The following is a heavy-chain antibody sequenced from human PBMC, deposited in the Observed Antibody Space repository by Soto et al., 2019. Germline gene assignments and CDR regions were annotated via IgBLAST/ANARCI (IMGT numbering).Heavy chain of an antibody. CDR3: ARTESGTFDP. CDR1: GGSVSSTNW. J-gene: IGHJ5*02. V-gene: IGHV4-4*02. CDR2: IYHIGST. D-gene: IGHD1-7*01. Sequence: SDTLSLTCAVSGGSVSSTNWWSCVRQSPGKGLEWIGDIYHIGSTNYNPSLRGRVTISVDKSNNQFSLTLKYVTAADTAVYYCARTESGTFDPWGQGTLVTVSS.